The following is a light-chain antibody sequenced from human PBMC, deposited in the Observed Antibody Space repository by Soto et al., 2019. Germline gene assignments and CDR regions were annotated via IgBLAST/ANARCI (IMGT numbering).Light chain of an antibody. CDR1: QSVYSSY. J-gene: IGKJ5*01. Sequence: EIVLTQSPGTLSLSPGERATLSCRASQSVYSSYLAWYQQRPGQAPRLLFYDASIRATGIPDRFSGSGSGTDFTLTISGLEPEDFAVYYCQQYGSSPLISFGQGTRLEIK. V-gene: IGKV3-20*01. CDR2: DAS. CDR3: QQYGSSPLIS.